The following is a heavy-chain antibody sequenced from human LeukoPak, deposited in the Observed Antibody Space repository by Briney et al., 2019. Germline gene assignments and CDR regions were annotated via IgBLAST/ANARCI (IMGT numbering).Heavy chain of an antibody. V-gene: IGHV4-30-2*01. CDR2: IYHSGST. J-gene: IGHJ4*02. Sequence: SETLSLTCAVSGGSISGGGYSWSWIRQPPGKGLEWIGYIYHSGSTYYNPSLKSRVTISVDRSKNQFSLKLSSVTAADTAVYYCARGLDYGDFYFDYWGQGTLVTVSS. CDR1: GGSISGGGYS. CDR3: ARGLDYGDFYFDY. D-gene: IGHD4-17*01.